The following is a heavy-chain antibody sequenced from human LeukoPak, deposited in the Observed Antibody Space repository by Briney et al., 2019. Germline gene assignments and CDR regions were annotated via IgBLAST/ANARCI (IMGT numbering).Heavy chain of an antibody. CDR1: GFTFNSHA. D-gene: IGHD3-16*02. J-gene: IGHJ4*02. V-gene: IGHV3-23*01. CDR2: ISGGGGST. CDR3: ARDQGYDYVWGSNRYGY. Sequence: AGGSLRLSCAASGFTFNSHAMSWVRQAPGKGLEWVSAISGGGGSTCYADFVKGRFTISRDNSKNTLSLQMNSLRVEDTAVYYCARDQGYDYVWGSNRYGYWGQGTLVTVSS.